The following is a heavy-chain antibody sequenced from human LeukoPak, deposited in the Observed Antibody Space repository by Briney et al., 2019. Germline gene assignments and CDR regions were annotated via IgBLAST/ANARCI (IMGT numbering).Heavy chain of an antibody. Sequence: GGSLRLSCAASGFTFSNYWMNWVRQAPGKGLEWVANIKQDGSEKYYVDSVKGRFTISRDNAKNSLFLQMNGLRAEDTAIYYCARQPFDYWGQGALVTVSS. CDR2: IKQDGSEK. CDR3: ARQPFDY. V-gene: IGHV3-7*01. J-gene: IGHJ4*02. CDR1: GFTFSNYW.